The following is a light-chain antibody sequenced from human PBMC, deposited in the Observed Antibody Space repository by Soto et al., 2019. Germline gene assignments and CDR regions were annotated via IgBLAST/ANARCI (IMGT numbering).Light chain of an antibody. Sequence: EIVSTQSPATLSLSPGERATLSCRASQSVSSYLAWYQQKPGQAPRLLIYDASNRATGIPARFSGSGSGTDFTLTISSLEPEDFAVYYCQQRSNWWTFGQGTKVDI. J-gene: IGKJ1*01. CDR1: QSVSSY. CDR2: DAS. V-gene: IGKV3-11*01. CDR3: QQRSNWWT.